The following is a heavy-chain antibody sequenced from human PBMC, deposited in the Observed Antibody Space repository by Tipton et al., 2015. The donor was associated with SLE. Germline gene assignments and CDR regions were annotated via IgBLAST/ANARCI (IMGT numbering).Heavy chain of an antibody. V-gene: IGHV4-39*06. J-gene: IGHJ3*02. Sequence: TLSLTCTVSGGSISSSSYYWGWIRQPPGKGLEWIGSIYYSGSTYYNPSLKSRVTISVDTSKNQFPLKLSSVTAADTAVYYCASYGGSSWGDAFDIWGQGTMVTVSS. CDR1: GGSISSSSYY. CDR2: IYYSGST. D-gene: IGHD6-13*01. CDR3: ASYGGSSWGDAFDI.